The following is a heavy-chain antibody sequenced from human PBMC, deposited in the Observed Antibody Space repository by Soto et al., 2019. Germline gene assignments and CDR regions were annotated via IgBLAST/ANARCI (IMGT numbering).Heavy chain of an antibody. Sequence: QVQLVQSGAEVKKPGSSVKVSCKASGGTFSSYTISWVRQAPGQGLEWMGRIIRILGIANYAQKFQGRVTNTADKSTSTAYMELSSLRSEDTAVYYCARTGGYSYGYCQYWGQGTLVTVSS. D-gene: IGHD5-18*01. CDR3: ARTGGYSYGYCQY. J-gene: IGHJ4*02. CDR1: GGTFSSYT. CDR2: IIRILGIA. V-gene: IGHV1-69*02.